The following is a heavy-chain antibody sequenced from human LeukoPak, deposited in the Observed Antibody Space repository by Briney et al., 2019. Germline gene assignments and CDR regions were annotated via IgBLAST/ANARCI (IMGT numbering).Heavy chain of an antibody. V-gene: IGHV4-34*01. CDR3: ARRRVAAALQP. CDR1: GGSFSGCY. J-gene: IGHJ5*02. Sequence: SETLSLTCAVYGGSFSGCYWSWIRQPPGKGLEWIGEINHSGSTNYNPSLKSRVTISVDTSKNQFSLKLSSVTAADTAVYYCARRRVAAALQPWGQGTLVTVSS. D-gene: IGHD6-13*01. CDR2: INHSGST.